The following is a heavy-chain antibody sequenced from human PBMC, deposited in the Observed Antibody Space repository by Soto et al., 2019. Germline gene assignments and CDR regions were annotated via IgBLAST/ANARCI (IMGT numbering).Heavy chain of an antibody. D-gene: IGHD2-21*02. J-gene: IGHJ4*02. Sequence: SETLSLTCIVSGVSVRSYTWSWVRQPANKGLEWIGRVFSSVSTTYNPSLKSRVSISMDTPENRISLKLDSVTAADAGVYFCARDGMTTGDTWGPGTLFTVSS. CDR2: VFSSVST. CDR3: ARDGMTTGDT. CDR1: GVSVRSYT. V-gene: IGHV4-4*07.